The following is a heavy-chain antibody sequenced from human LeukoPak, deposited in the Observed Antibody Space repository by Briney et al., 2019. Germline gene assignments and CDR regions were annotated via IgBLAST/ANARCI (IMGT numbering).Heavy chain of an antibody. D-gene: IGHD3-22*01. CDR2: IIGDGGST. V-gene: IGHV3-43*02. CDR1: GFTFDDYA. J-gene: IGHJ4*02. CDR3: AKGYHYDSSGYYYLDY. Sequence: PGGSLRLSCAASGFTFDDYAMHWVRQAPGKGLEWVSFIIGDGGSTYYADSVKGRFTISRDNSKNSLYLQMNSLRTQDTALYYCAKGYHYDSSGYYYLDYWGQGTLVTVSS.